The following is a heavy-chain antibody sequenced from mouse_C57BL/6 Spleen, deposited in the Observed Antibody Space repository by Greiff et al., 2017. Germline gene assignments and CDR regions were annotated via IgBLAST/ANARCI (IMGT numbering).Heavy chain of an antibody. CDR2: IHPSDSDT. Sequence: QVQLQQPGAELVKPGASVKVSCKASGYTFTSYWMHWVKQRPGQGLEWIGRIHPSDSDTNYNQKFKGKATLTVDKSSSTAYMQLSSLTSEDSAVYYCAIWNYDYDGDEAWFAYWGQGTLVTVSA. J-gene: IGHJ3*01. V-gene: IGHV1-74*01. CDR1: GYTFTSYW. CDR3: AIWNYDYDGDEAWFAY. D-gene: IGHD2-4*01.